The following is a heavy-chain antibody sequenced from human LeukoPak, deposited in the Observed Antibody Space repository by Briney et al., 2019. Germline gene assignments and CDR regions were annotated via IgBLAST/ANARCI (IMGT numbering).Heavy chain of an antibody. CDR2: INHSGST. CDR1: GGSFSGYY. D-gene: IGHD3-10*01. V-gene: IGHV4-34*01. Sequence: PSETLSLTCAVYGGSFSGYYWSWIRQPPGKGLEWIGEINHSGSTNYNPSLKSRVTISVDTSKNQFSLKLSSVTAADTAVYYCARPYYYASGSSRVGAFDIWGQGTMVTVSS. J-gene: IGHJ3*02. CDR3: ARPYYYASGSSRVGAFDI.